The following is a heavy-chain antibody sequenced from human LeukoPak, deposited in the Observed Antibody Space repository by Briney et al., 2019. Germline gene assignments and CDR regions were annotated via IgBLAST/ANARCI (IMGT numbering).Heavy chain of an antibody. D-gene: IGHD6-19*01. CDR2: IYYSGST. V-gene: IGHV4-59*01. CDR3: ARDLVAGLFDY. CDR1: GGSISSYY. Sequence: SETLSLTCTVSGGSISSYYWSWVWQPPGKGLEWIGNIYYSGSTNSNPSLKSRVTISVDTSKNQFSLKLSSVTAADTAVYYCARDLVAGLFDYWGQGTLVTVSS. J-gene: IGHJ4*02.